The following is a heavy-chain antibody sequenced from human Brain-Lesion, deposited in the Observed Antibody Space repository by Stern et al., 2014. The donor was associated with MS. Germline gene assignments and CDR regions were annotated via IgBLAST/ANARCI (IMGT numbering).Heavy chain of an antibody. CDR2: INPNTGGT. CDR1: GYIFTGYY. Sequence: QAQLVQSGAEVKKPGASVKVSCKTSGYIFTGYYIHWVRQAPGQGLEWMAWINPNTGGTKYAQKFQGRVTMSRDTSISTAYVELSSLTSDDTAVYYCARDHYLGMDVWGQGTTVTVSS. CDR3: ARDHYLGMDV. J-gene: IGHJ6*02. V-gene: IGHV1-2*02. D-gene: IGHD1-26*01.